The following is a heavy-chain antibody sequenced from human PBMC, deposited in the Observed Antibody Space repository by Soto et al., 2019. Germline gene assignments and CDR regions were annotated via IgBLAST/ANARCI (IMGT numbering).Heavy chain of an antibody. CDR2: IIPIFGTA. Sequence: SVKVSCKASGGTFSSYAISWVRQAPGQGLEWMGGIIPIFGTANYAQKFQGRVTITADESTSTAYMELSSLRSEDTAVYYCARVKPGSSSPSYYGMDVWGQGTTVTVSS. CDR1: GGTFSSYA. CDR3: ARVKPGSSSPSYYGMDV. D-gene: IGHD6-6*01. J-gene: IGHJ6*02. V-gene: IGHV1-69*13.